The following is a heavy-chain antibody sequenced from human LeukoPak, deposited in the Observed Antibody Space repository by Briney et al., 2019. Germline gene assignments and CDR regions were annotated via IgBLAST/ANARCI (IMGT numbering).Heavy chain of an antibody. Sequence: HPGGSLRLSCAASGFTFSSYWMHWVRQAPGKGLMWVSRIKSDGSRTSYADSVKGRFTISRDNAKNTLYLQMNSLRAEDTAVYYCAKGLWYYYDSSGYVDYWGQGTLVTVSS. CDR1: GFTFSSYW. D-gene: IGHD3-22*01. V-gene: IGHV3-74*01. CDR2: IKSDGSRT. CDR3: AKGLWYYYDSSGYVDY. J-gene: IGHJ4*02.